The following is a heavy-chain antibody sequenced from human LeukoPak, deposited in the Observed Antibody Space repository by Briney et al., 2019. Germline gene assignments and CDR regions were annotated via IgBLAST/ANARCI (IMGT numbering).Heavy chain of an antibody. CDR3: ARGKAAAGPPHFDY. J-gene: IGHJ4*02. CDR2: IYYSGST. V-gene: IGHV4-59*01. Sequence: SETLSLTCTFSGGSISSYYWTWIRKPPGKGLEWIGYIYYSGSTNYNPSLKSRVTISVDTSKNQFSLKLSSVTAADTAVYYCARGKAAAGPPHFDYWGQGTLVTVSS. D-gene: IGHD6-13*01. CDR1: GGSISSYY.